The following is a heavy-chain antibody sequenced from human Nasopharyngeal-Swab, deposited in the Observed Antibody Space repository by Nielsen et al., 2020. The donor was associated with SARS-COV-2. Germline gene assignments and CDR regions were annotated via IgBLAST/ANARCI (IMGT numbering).Heavy chain of an antibody. D-gene: IGHD3-16*02. J-gene: IGHJ3*01. CDR3: AREVIEPAVSDAFDF. CDR1: GGSISSGAYF. CDR2: IHYTGNT. Sequence: TLSLTCTVSGGSISSGAYFWSWIRQHPGKGREWIGYIHYTGNTFYNPSLESRLTISLDTSQNQFSLRLSSVTAADTAVYYCAREVIEPAVSDAFDFWGQGTMVTVSS. V-gene: IGHV4-31*03.